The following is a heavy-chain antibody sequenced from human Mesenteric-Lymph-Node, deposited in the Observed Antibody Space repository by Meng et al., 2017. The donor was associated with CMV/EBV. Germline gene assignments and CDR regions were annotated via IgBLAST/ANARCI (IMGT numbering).Heavy chain of an antibody. J-gene: IGHJ4*02. D-gene: IGHD6-25*01. CDR1: GDSLTSNSW. CDR2: VYQNGGT. V-gene: IGHV4-4*01. CDR3: ARDPVIAASAD. Sequence: CDVSGDSLTSNSWWVWVRQSPGGRLQWIGEVYQNGGTNYNPSLKSRVFIFIDKSKNQFSLRMYSVTAADAAVYFCARDPVIAASADWGQGILVTVSS.